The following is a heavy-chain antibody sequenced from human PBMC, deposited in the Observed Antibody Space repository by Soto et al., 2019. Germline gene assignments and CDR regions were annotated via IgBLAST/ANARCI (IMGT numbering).Heavy chain of an antibody. CDR3: ARDIQDYDFWSGLNLNWFDP. CDR2: ISSSSSYI. D-gene: IGHD3-3*01. CDR1: GFTFSSYS. V-gene: IGHV3-21*01. J-gene: IGHJ5*02. Sequence: GGSLRLSCAASGFTFSSYSMNWVRQAPGKGLEWVSSISSSSSYIYYADSVKGRFTISRDNAKNSLYLQMNSLRAEDTAVYYCARDIQDYDFWSGLNLNWFDPWGQGTLVTVSS.